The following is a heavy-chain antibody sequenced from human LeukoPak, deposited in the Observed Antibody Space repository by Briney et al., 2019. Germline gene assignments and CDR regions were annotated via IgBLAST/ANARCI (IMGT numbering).Heavy chain of an antibody. CDR3: ARGGGAFDI. V-gene: IGHV6-1*01. J-gene: IGHJ3*02. Sequence: QTLSLTCAISGDSVSSNSTAWNWIRQSPSRGLEWLGRTYYRSKWFNAYAVSVKSRITINPDTAKNQFSLQLDSVTPEDTAVYYCARGGGAFDIWGQGTMVTVSS. CDR2: TYYRSKWFN. CDR1: GDSVSSNSTA.